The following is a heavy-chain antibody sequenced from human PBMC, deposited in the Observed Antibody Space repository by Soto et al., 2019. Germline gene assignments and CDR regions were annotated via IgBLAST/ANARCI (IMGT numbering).Heavy chain of an antibody. CDR1: GGSISSYY. CDR2: IYYSGST. V-gene: IGHV4-59*08. Sequence: QVQLQESGPGLVKPSETLSLTCTVSGGSISSYYWSWIRQPPGKGLEWIGYIYYSGSTTYNPSLKSRVTISVDMSKNQCSLKLSSVTAADTAVYYCARREPAYRQYCSGGSCYLDWYFHLWGRGTLVTVSS. D-gene: IGHD2-15*01. J-gene: IGHJ2*01. CDR3: ARREPAYRQYCSGGSCYLDWYFHL.